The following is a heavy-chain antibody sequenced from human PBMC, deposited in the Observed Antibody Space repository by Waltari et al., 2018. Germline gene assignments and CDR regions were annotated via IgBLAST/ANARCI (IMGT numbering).Heavy chain of an antibody. CDR1: GFPFSTAW. D-gene: IGHD6-25*01. CDR2: IKSKTDGGTT. J-gene: IGHJ6*02. Sequence: EVQLVESGGGLVKPGGSLRLSWAASGFPFSTAWMSWVRQAPGKGLEWVGRIKSKTDGGTTDYAAPVKGRFTISRDDSKNTLYLQMNSLKTEDTAVYNCAAAAHYYGMDVWGQGTTVTVSS. CDR3: AAAAHYYGMDV. V-gene: IGHV3-15*01.